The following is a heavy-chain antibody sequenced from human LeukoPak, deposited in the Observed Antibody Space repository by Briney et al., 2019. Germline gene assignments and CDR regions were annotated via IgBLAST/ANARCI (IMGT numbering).Heavy chain of an antibody. CDR3: ARVNGGDY. CDR2: IYYSGST. CDR1: GGSISSSSYY. V-gene: IGHV4-39*07. Sequence: SETLSPTCTVSGGSISSSSYYWGWIRQPPGKGLEWIGSIYYSGSTYYNPSLKSRVTISVDTSKNQFSLKLSSVTAADTAVYYCARVNGGDYWGQGTLVTVSS. D-gene: IGHD1-1*01. J-gene: IGHJ4*02.